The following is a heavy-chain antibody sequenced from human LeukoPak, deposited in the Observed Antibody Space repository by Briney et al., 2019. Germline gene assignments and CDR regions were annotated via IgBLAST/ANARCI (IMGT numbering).Heavy chain of an antibody. CDR2: IIGSGGNT. V-gene: IGHV3-23*01. CDR1: GFTFYTYA. Sequence: GGSLGLSCAASGFTFYTYAMTWVRQAPGKGLEWVSTIIGSGGNTFYADSVKGRFTISRDNSKNTLSLQLTSLRAEDTGIYFCARDGGHPLTSYYRAYWGQGTLVTVSS. J-gene: IGHJ4*02. D-gene: IGHD4-11*01. CDR3: ARDGGHPLTSYYRAY.